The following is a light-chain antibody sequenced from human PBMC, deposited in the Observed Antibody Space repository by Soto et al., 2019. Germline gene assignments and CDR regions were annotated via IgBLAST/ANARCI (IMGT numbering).Light chain of an antibody. CDR1: QDISNY. J-gene: IGKJ5*01. CDR3: HQYDNLPPIT. V-gene: IGKV1-33*01. CDR2: DAS. Sequence: DIQMTQSPSSLSASVGDRVTITCQASQDISNYLNWYQQKPGKAPKLLIYDASNLETGVPSRFSGRGYVTDFTVTISSLQPEDIATYYCHQYDNLPPITFGQGTRLEIK.